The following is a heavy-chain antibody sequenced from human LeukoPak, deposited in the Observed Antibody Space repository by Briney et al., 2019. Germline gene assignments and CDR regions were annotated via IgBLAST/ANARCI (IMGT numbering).Heavy chain of an antibody. V-gene: IGHV1-69*02. D-gene: IGHD2-15*01. CDR1: GGTFSSYT. CDR2: IIPILGIA. Sequence: ASVKVSCKASGGTFSSYTISWVRQAPGQGLEWMGRIIPILGIANYAQKFQGRVTITADKSTSTAYMELSSLRSEDTAVYYCARVGCSGGSCYYYFDYWGQGTLVTVSS. CDR3: ARVGCSGGSCYYYFDY. J-gene: IGHJ4*02.